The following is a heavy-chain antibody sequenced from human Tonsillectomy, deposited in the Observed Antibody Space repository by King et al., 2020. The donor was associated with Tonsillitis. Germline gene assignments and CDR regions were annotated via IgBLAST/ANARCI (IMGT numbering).Heavy chain of an antibody. CDR2: VYYSGST. J-gene: IGHJ6*02. CDR3: ARGGLYARWMDV. V-gene: IGHV4-61*01. D-gene: IGHD2-8*01. CDR1: GDSISSASSC. Sequence: QLQESGPGLVKPSETLSLTCSVSGDSISSASSCWSWIRQPPGKGLEWIGYVYYSGSTNYRPSLKSRVTMSLDTSKKQFSLKLTSVTAADTAIYYCARGGLYARWMDVWGQGTTVTVSS.